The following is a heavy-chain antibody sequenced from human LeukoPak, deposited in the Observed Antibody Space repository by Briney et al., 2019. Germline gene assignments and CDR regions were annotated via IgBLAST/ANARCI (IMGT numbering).Heavy chain of an antibody. CDR2: IYYSGST. D-gene: IGHD3-10*01. Sequence: PSETLSLTCTVSGGSISSYYWSWIRQPPGKGLEWIGYIYYSGSTNYNPSLKSRVTISVDTSKNQFSLKLSSVTAADTAVYYCARDLRGSGSYYGAFDIWGQGTMVTVSS. CDR3: ARDLRGSGSYYGAFDI. V-gene: IGHV4-59*01. CDR1: GGSISSYY. J-gene: IGHJ3*02.